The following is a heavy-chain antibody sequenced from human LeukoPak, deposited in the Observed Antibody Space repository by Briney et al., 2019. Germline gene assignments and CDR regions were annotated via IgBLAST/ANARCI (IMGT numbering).Heavy chain of an antibody. CDR2: IYSSGST. CDR3: ARGGKATVVTM. J-gene: IGHJ4*02. D-gene: IGHD4-23*01. V-gene: IGHV4-4*07. Sequence: PSETLSLTCTVSGGSINSYYWSWIRQPAGKGLEWIGRIYSSGSTNYNPSLKSRVSMSVDTSKNQFCLKLTSVTAADTAVYYCARGGKATVVTMWGQGILVTVSS. CDR1: GGSINSYY.